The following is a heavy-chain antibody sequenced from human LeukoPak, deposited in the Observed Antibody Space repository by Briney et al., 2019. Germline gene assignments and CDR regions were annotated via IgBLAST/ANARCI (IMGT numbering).Heavy chain of an antibody. Sequence: PGGSLRLSCGVSVFTISHDAIHWVRQAPGKGLEWVAVIWSDGTNQYYADSVKGRFTISRDDFRKTVSLQMNSLRAEDTAVYYSAKDVRRVFDYSTSLEHWGQGSLVIVSS. CDR3: AKDVRRVFDYSTSLEH. J-gene: IGHJ4*02. D-gene: IGHD4-11*01. V-gene: IGHV3-33*06. CDR2: IWSDGTNQ. CDR1: VFTISHDA.